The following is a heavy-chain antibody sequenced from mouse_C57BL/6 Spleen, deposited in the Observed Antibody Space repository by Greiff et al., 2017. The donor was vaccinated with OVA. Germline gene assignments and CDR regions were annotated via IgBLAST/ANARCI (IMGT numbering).Heavy chain of an antibody. J-gene: IGHJ2*01. CDR3: ARGTIVTTDFDY. Sequence: QVQLQQPGAELVKPGASVKLSCKASGYTFTSYWMHWVKQRPGRGLEWIGRLDPNSGGTQYNEKFKSKATLTVDKPSSTADMQLSSLPSEDSAVYYCARGTIVTTDFDYWGQGTTLTVSS. V-gene: IGHV1-72*01. CDR2: LDPNSGGT. CDR1: GYTFTSYW. D-gene: IGHD2-5*01.